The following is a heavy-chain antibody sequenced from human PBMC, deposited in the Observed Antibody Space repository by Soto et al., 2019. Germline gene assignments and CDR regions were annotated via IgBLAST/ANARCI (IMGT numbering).Heavy chain of an antibody. Sequence: PSETLSLTCTVSGGSISSGDYYWSWIRQPPGKGLEWIGYIYYSGSTYYNPSLKSRVTISVDTSKNQFSLKLSSVTAADTAVYYCARTSCISTSCYGGSSLDYWGQGTLVTVSS. CDR2: IYYSGST. J-gene: IGHJ4*02. CDR1: GGSISSGDYY. D-gene: IGHD2-2*01. CDR3: ARTSCISTSCYGGSSLDY. V-gene: IGHV4-30-4*01.